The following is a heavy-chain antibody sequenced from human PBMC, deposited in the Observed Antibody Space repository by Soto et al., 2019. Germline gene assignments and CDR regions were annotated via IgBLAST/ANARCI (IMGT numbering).Heavy chain of an antibody. V-gene: IGHV3-13*01. CDR1: GFTFSSYD. CDR3: ARSKAGEYMDV. Sequence: GGSLRLSCAASGFTFSSYDMHWVRQATGKGLEWVSAIGTAGDTYYPGSVKGRFTISRENAKNSLYLQMNSLRAGDTAVYYCARSKAGEYMDVWGKGTTVTVSS. J-gene: IGHJ6*03. CDR2: IGTAGDT.